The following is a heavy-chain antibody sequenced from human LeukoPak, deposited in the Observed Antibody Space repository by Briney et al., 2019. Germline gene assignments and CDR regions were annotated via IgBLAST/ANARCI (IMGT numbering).Heavy chain of an antibody. CDR3: ARHMSGSSSSTFDI. V-gene: IGHV4-59*02. CDR2: IYYSGST. CDR1: GGSVSSYY. Sequence: SETLSLTCTVSGGSVSSYYWSWIRQPPGKGLEWIGYIYYSGSTNYNPSLKSRVTISVDTSKNQFSLKLSSVTAADTAVYYCARHMSGSSSSTFDIWGQGTMVTVSS. D-gene: IGHD6-6*01. J-gene: IGHJ3*02.